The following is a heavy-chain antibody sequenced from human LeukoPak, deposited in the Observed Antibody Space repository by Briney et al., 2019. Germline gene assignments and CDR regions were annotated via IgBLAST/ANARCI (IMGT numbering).Heavy chain of an antibody. D-gene: IGHD1-1*01. CDR1: GYTFTSYD. CDR2: MNPNSGNT. Sequence: GASVKVSCKASGYTFTSYDINWVRQATGQGLEWMGWMNPNSGNTGYAQKFQGRVTMTRNTSISTAYMELSSLRSEDTAVYYCARARTSRTVKHRPYYYYYYMDVWGKGTTVTVSS. V-gene: IGHV1-8*01. CDR3: ARARTSRTVKHRPYYYYYYMDV. J-gene: IGHJ6*03.